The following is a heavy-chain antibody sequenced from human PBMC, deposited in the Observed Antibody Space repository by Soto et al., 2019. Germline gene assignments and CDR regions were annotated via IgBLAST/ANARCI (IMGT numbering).Heavy chain of an antibody. CDR1: GGSISSYY. Sequence: SEDLSLTCTVSGGSISSYYWSWIRQPPGKGLEWIGYIYYSGSTNYNPSLKSRVTISVDTSKNQFSLKLSSVTAADTAVYYCARLLFGAANWFDPWGQGTLVTVSS. CDR3: ARLLFGAANWFDP. V-gene: IGHV4-59*01. CDR2: IYYSGST. J-gene: IGHJ5*02. D-gene: IGHD3-10*01.